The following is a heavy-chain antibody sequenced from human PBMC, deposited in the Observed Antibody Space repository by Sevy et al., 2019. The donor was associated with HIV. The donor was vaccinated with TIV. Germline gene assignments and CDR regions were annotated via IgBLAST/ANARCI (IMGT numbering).Heavy chain of an antibody. CDR2: ISSSGSTI. CDR3: ARDPGVVAATGYFDY. Sequence: GGSLRLSCAASGFTFSSYEMNWVRQAPGKGLEWVSYISSSGSTIYYADSVKGRFTIPRDNAKNSLYLQMNSLRAEDTAVYYCARDPGVVAATGYFDYWGQGTLVTVSS. J-gene: IGHJ4*02. D-gene: IGHD2-15*01. CDR1: GFTFSSYE. V-gene: IGHV3-48*03.